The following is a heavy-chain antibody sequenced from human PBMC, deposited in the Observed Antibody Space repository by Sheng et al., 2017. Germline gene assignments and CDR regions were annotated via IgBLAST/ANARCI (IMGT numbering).Heavy chain of an antibody. Sequence: QVQLQQWGAGLLKPSETLSLTCAVYGGSFSGYYWSWIRQPPGKGLEWIGEINHSGSTNYNPSLKSRVTISVDTSKNQFSLKLSSVTAADTAVYYCARNSADIVVVPAAIAGWHLYYFDYWGQGTLVTVSS. D-gene: IGHD2-2*01. CDR2: INHSGST. J-gene: IGHJ4*02. CDR1: GGSFSGYY. V-gene: IGHV4-34*01. CDR3: ARNSADIVVVPAAIAGWHLYYFDY.